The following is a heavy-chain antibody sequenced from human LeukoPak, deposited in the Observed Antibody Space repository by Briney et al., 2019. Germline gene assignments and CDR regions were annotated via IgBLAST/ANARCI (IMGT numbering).Heavy chain of an antibody. V-gene: IGHV3-11*04. CDR2: ISGMGHDI. J-gene: IGHJ5*02. D-gene: IGHD2-15*01. Sequence: GGSLRLSCVVSGLSFSDSYMTWIRQTPGMGLESLAYISGMGHDIYYADSVKGRFTISRDNAKNTLYLQMNSLRAEDTAVYYCARGPIVVVAATLMWFDPWGQGTLVTVSS. CDR1: GLSFSDSY. CDR3: ARGPIVVVAATLMWFDP.